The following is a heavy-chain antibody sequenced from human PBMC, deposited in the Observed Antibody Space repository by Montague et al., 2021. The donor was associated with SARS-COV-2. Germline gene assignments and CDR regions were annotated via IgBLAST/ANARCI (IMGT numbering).Heavy chain of an antibody. V-gene: IGHV3-48*03. CDR2: ISSSGGGSTK. CDR1: GFIFCSYE. D-gene: IGHD2-21*01. Sequence: SLRLSCAASGFIFCSYEMNWVRQAPGKGLEWISYISSSGGGSTKXYTDSGKGRFTISRDNAKNSLYLQMNSLRVEDTAIYYCARDRDWDDWCGMDVWGQGTTVTVSS. J-gene: IGHJ6*02. CDR3: ARDRDWDDWCGMDV.